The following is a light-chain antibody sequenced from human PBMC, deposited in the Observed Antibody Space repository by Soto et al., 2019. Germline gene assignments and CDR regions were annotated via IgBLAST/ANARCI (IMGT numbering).Light chain of an antibody. J-gene: IGKJ5*01. CDR3: QQANSFPIT. V-gene: IGKV1-12*01. CDR1: QGISSW. CDR2: AAS. Sequence: DMQINRVPSSVSAYGRDRVTVTCRASQGISSWLAWYQQNAGKAPKLLIYAASSLQSGVPSRFSGSGSVTDFTLTISSLQPEDFATYSGQQANSFPITSGEGTGLEIK.